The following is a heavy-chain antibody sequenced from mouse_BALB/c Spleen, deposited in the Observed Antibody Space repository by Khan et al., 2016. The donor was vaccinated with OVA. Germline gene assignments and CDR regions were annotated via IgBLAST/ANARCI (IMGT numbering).Heavy chain of an antibody. V-gene: IGHV2-9*02. D-gene: IGHD2-1*01. J-gene: IGHJ4*01. CDR2: IWAGGST. CDR1: GFSLTSYG. CDR3: TCFYGTFYAMDY. Sequence: QVQLQQSGPGLVAPSQSLSITCTVSGFSLTSYGVNWVRQPPGKGLEWLGVIWAGGSTNYNSALMSRLTISKDNSKSQVFLTMNSLQTDDTAMYCCTCFYGTFYAMDYWGQGTSVTVSS.